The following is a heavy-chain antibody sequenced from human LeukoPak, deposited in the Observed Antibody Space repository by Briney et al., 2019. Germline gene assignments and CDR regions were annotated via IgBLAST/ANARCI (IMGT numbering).Heavy chain of an antibody. Sequence: ASVKVSCKASGGTFSSYAISWVRQAPGQGLEWMGGIIPIFDTTNYAQKFQGRVTITADESTSTAYMELSSLRSEDTAVYYCARGYSKESPPHHWGQGTLVTVSS. J-gene: IGHJ5*02. V-gene: IGHV1-69*01. CDR2: IIPIFDTT. D-gene: IGHD5-12*01. CDR3: ARGYSKESPPHH. CDR1: GGTFSSYA.